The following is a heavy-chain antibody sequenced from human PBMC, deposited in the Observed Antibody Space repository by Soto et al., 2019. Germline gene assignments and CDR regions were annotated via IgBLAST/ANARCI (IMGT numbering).Heavy chain of an antibody. J-gene: IGHJ5*02. D-gene: IGHD3-10*01. CDR2: IYHNGRT. CDR3: ARGTLIGSSTRNWFDP. CDR1: GIPISSYDW. V-gene: IGHV4-4*02. Sequence: QVHLEESGPGLVRPSGTLALICNVSGIPISSYDWWTWVHQTPGKGMEWIGEIYHNGRTNYNPSLKSRVSLSVDKSKNQFSLNLQSLTAADTAVYYCARGTLIGSSTRNWFDPWGPGTQVTVSS.